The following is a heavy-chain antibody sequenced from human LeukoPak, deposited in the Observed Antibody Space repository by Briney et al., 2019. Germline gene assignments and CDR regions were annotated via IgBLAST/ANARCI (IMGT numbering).Heavy chain of an antibody. D-gene: IGHD7-27*01. J-gene: IGHJ4*02. CDR1: GFPLSSYW. V-gene: IGHV3-74*01. CDR2: INSGGSGT. Sequence: GGSLRLSCAASGFPLSSYWMHWVRHAPGKGLVWVSRINSGGSGTSYADSVEGRFTISRDNVKNTLYLQMNSLRAEDTAVYYCASSLGPLPHYWGQGTLVTVSS. CDR3: ASSLGPLPHY.